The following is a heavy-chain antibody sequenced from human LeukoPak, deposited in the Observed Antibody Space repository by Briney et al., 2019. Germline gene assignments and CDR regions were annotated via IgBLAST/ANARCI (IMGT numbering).Heavy chain of an antibody. D-gene: IGHD5-12*01. J-gene: IGHJ4*02. V-gene: IGHV4-31*03. Sequence: SETLSLTCTVSGGSLSSGGYHWSWIRQHPGKGLEWIGYIYYSGSTYYNPSLKSRVTISVDTSKNQFSLKLSSVTAADTAVYYCARGSVDIVATTPFDYWGQGTLVTVSS. CDR3: ARGSVDIVATTPFDY. CDR1: GGSLSSGGYH. CDR2: IYYSGST.